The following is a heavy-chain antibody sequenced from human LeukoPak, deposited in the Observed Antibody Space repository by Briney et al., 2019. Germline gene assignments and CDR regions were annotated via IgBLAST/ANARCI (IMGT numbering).Heavy chain of an antibody. D-gene: IGHD5-24*01. J-gene: IGHJ6*03. CDR3: ASVRVEMATSYYYYYYMDV. CDR2: IYTSGST. CDR1: GGSISSGSYY. V-gene: IGHV4-61*02. Sequence: PSQTLSLTCTVSGGSISSGSYYWSWIRQPAGKGREWIGRIYTSGSTNYNPSLKSRVTISVDTSKNQFSLKLSSVTAADTAVYYCASVRVEMATSYYYYYYMDVWGKGTTVTVSS.